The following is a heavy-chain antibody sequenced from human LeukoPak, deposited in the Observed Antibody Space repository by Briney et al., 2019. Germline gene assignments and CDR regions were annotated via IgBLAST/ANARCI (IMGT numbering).Heavy chain of an antibody. J-gene: IGHJ3*02. D-gene: IGHD3-3*01. CDR3: AKISRITIFGVANPDAFDI. CDR1: GFTFSSYW. V-gene: IGHV3-7*01. CDR2: IKQDGSEK. Sequence: GGSLRLSCAASGFTFSSYWMSWVRQAPGKGLEWVANIKQDGSEKYYVDSVKGRFTISRDNAKNSLYLQMNSLRAEDTAVYYCAKISRITIFGVANPDAFDIWGQGTMVTVSS.